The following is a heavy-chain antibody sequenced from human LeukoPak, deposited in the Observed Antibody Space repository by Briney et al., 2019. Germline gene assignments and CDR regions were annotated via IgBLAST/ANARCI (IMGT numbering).Heavy chain of an antibody. D-gene: IGHD3-9*01. J-gene: IGHJ4*02. CDR2: IYYSGST. V-gene: IGHV4-31*03. CDR1: GGSISSGGYY. Sequence: SQTLSLTCTVSGGSISSGGYYWSWLRQHPGKGLEWIGYIYYSGSTYYNPSLKSRVTISVDTSKNQFSLKLSSVTAADTAVYYCARVDVLRYFDWLFSSPEDYYFDYWGQGTLVTVSS. CDR3: ARVDVLRYFDWLFSSPEDYYFDY.